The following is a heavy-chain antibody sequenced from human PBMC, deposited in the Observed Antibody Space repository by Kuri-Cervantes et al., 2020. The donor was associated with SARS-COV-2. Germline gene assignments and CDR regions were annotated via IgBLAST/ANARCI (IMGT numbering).Heavy chain of an antibody. CDR3: AKDLRSRYCSSTSCYAFDI. D-gene: IGHD2-2*01. V-gene: IGHV3-9*01. J-gene: IGHJ3*02. CDR2: ISWNSGSI. Sequence: GGSLRLSCAASGFTFDDYAMHWVRQAPGKGLEWVSGISWNSGSIGYADSVKGRFTISRDNSKNTLYLQMNSLRAEDTAVYYCAKDLRSRYCSSTSCYAFDIWGQGTMVTVSS. CDR1: GFTFDDYA.